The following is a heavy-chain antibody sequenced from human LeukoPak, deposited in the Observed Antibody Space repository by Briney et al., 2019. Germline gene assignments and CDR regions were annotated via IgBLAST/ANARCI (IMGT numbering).Heavy chain of an antibody. CDR2: IRNQGYGGTS. D-gene: IGHD5-18*01. CDR3: ARVRLWDRETSYYYGMDV. J-gene: IGHJ6*02. V-gene: IGHV3-49*04. Sequence: GGTLRLSCTGSGFSFRHYNLSWARQTPGQGLEGVGFIRNQGYGGTSKYAASVDGRFNVSRDDSRSFAYLQRSSLKGEDTAVYYCARVRLWDRETSYYYGMDVWGQGTTVTVSS. CDR1: GFSFRHYN.